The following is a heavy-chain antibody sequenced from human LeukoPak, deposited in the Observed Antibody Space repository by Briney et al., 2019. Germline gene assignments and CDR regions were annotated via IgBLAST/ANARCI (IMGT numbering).Heavy chain of an antibody. CDR2: ISNSGRTK. D-gene: IGHD4-17*01. CDR3: ATSSVTTGIDFDC. CDR1: GFTFSTYE. J-gene: IGHJ4*02. V-gene: IGHV3-48*03. Sequence: PGGSLRLSCAASGFTFSTYEMNWVRQAPGKGLEWVSFISNSGRTKYYADSVKGRFTISRDNAKNSLFLQMNFLRGDDTAVYYCATSSVTTGIDFDCWGQGTLVTVSS.